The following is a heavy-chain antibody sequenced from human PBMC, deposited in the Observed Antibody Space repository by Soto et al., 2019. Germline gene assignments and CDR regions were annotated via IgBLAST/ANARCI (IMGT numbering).Heavy chain of an antibody. CDR3: AAPKQLSMGYYYGMDV. CDR1: GYSFTSYW. J-gene: IGHJ6*02. V-gene: IGHV5-10-1*01. CDR2: IDPSDSYT. Sequence: GESLKISCKGSGYSFTSYWISWVRQMPGKGLEWMGRIDPSDSYTNYSPSFQGHVTISADKSISTAYLQWSSLKASNTAMYYCAAPKQLSMGYYYGMDVWGQGTTVTVSS. D-gene: IGHD2-2*01.